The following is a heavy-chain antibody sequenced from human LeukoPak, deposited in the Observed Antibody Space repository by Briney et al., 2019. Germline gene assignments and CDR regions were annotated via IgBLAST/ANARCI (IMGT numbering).Heavy chain of an antibody. D-gene: IGHD6-19*01. J-gene: IGHJ6*02. Sequence: ASVKVSCKASGYTFTSYGMNWVRQAPGQGPEWMGWINTNTGNPTYAQAFTGRFVFSLDTSVSTAYLQISSLKPEDTAVYYCARESFTSGWYYYGMDVWGQGTTVTVSS. CDR1: GYTFTSYG. CDR3: ARESFTSGWYYYGMDV. V-gene: IGHV7-4-1*02. CDR2: INTNTGNP.